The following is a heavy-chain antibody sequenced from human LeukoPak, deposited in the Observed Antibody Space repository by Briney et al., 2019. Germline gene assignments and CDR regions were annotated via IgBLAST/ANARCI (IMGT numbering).Heavy chain of an antibody. D-gene: IGHD3-22*01. Sequence: SETPSLTCTVSSHSMSTVDYSWSWIRQPPGKGLEWIGHINSRGTSHNPSLKSRVAMSVDTSKNQFSLKLTSVTAADTAVYYCAAGCHYYDSNDYYYFQDWGQGSLVTVSS. CDR3: AAGCHYYDSNDYYYFQD. J-gene: IGHJ4*02. CDR1: SHSMSTVDYS. CDR2: INSRGT. V-gene: IGHV4-30-4*01.